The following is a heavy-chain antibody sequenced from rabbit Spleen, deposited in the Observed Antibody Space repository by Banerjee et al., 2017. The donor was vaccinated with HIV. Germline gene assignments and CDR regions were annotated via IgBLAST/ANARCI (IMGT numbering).Heavy chain of an antibody. D-gene: IGHD8-1*01. J-gene: IGHJ4*01. CDR3: ARDGAGGSYFAL. CDR1: GIDFSNYYY. V-gene: IGHV1S43*01. Sequence: QEQLVESGGGLVKPGGTLTLTCKASGIDFSNYYYMCWVHQAPGKGLEWIGYIDPVFGITYYANWVNGRFSISRENAQNTVFLQMTSLTAADTATYFCARDGAGGSYFALWGPGTLVTVS. CDR2: IDPVFGIT.